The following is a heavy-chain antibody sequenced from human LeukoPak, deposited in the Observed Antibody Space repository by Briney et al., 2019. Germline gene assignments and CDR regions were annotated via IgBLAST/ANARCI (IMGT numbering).Heavy chain of an antibody. CDR1: GFTFSSYW. Sequence: GGSLRLSCAASGFTFSSYWMSWVRQAPGKGLEWVANIKQDGSEKYYVDSVKGRFTISRDNAKNSLYLQMNGLRAEDTAVYYCASMGPLYYFDYWGQGTLVTVSS. V-gene: IGHV3-7*01. D-gene: IGHD3-10*01. CDR2: IKQDGSEK. CDR3: ASMGPLYYFDY. J-gene: IGHJ4*02.